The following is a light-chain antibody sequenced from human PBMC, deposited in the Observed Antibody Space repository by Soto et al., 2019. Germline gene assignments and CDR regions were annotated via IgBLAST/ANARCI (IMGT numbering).Light chain of an antibody. V-gene: IGLV2-23*02. CDR1: SIDVGTYTL. Sequence: QSALTQPASVSGSPGQSITISCTGTSIDVGTYTLVSRYRQYPGKAPKLLLYEVTKLPSGVSNRFSGSKSGNTASLTISGLQAEDEADYFCCSYAGSKTFVVFGGGTKLTVL. J-gene: IGLJ2*01. CDR2: EVT. CDR3: CSYAGSKTFVV.